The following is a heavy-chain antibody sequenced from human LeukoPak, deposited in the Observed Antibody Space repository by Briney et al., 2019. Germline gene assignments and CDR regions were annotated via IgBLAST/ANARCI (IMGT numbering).Heavy chain of an antibody. CDR2: IWYDGSNK. CDR1: GFTFSSYG. D-gene: IGHD4-17*01. CDR3: ARVDDYANRAFDI. J-gene: IGHJ3*02. Sequence: PGGSLRLPCAASGFTFSSYGMHWVRQAPGKGLEWVAVIWYDGSNKYYADSVKGRFTISRDNSKNTLYLQMNSLRAEDTAVYYCARVDDYANRAFDIWGQGTMVTVSS. V-gene: IGHV3-33*01.